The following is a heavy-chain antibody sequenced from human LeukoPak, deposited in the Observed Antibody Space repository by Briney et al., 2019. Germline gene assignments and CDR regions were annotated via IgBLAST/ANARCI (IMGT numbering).Heavy chain of an antibody. D-gene: IGHD2-21*01. J-gene: IGHJ4*02. Sequence: GGSLRLSCAASGFSLSSYAMSWVRQAPGKGLEWVSAISSTDAGTYHADSVRGRFTISRDSSKNTLYLQMNSLRAEDTAVYYCAKAPVTSCRGAYCYPFDYWGQGTLVTVSS. V-gene: IGHV3-23*01. CDR1: GFSLSSYA. CDR2: ISSTDAGT. CDR3: AKAPVTSCRGAYCYPFDY.